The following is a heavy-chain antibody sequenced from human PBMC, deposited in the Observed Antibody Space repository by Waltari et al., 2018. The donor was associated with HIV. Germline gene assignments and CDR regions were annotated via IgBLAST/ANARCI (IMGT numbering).Heavy chain of an antibody. Sequence: EVQLVQSGAGVKKQGGALKITCTVAGFRFTNTWIGWVRQKPGKGLGWMGIIYPCDSDNRYSPSFQGQVPTSSHKSPSTAYLQWSSLNASDTAMYYCAGHSFRSVYRPHYYYGMDVWGQGTTVTVSS. CDR3: AGHSFRSVYRPHYYYGMDV. J-gene: IGHJ6*02. D-gene: IGHD3-16*02. CDR1: GFRFTNTW. V-gene: IGHV5-51*01. CDR2: IYPCDSDN.